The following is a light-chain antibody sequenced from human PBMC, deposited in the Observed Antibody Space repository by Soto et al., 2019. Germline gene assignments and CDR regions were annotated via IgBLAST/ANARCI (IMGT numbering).Light chain of an antibody. J-gene: IGKJ1*01. CDR2: GAS. CDR1: QSVGSN. Sequence: EIVMTQSPATLSVSPGERATLSCRASQSVGSNLAWYQQKPGQAPRLLIYGASTRATGIPARFSGSGSGTEFTLTISILQSEVFAIYFCQQYNNWPPDRTFGQGTKVEIK. V-gene: IGKV3-15*01. CDR3: QQYNNWPPDRT.